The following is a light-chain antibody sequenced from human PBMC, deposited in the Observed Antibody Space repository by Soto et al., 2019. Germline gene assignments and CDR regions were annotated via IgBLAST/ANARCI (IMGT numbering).Light chain of an antibody. CDR2: SAS. J-gene: IGKJ1*01. V-gene: IGKV3-15*01. CDR1: QNVISN. CDR3: QQYYEWPRGT. Sequence: IGMPQSPGTVSVSPGERAPLSCRASQNVISNLAWYQQRPGQAPRLLIYSASTRATGIPARFSGSGSGTEVALTVSSLQSGDAAVYYCQQYYEWPRGTFGQGTKGDIK.